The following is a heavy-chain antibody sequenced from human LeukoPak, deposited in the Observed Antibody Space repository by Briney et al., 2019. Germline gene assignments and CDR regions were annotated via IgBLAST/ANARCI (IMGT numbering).Heavy chain of an antibody. Sequence: GGSLRLSCSASGFTFSNYAMHWVRQAPGKGLVWVSRINSDGSSTTYADSVKGRFTISRDNAKNTLYVQMNSLRAEDTAVYYCARVRSGSSAGNYGMDVWGQGTTVTVSS. D-gene: IGHD1-26*01. V-gene: IGHV3-74*01. CDR2: INSDGSST. CDR1: GFTFSNYA. J-gene: IGHJ6*02. CDR3: ARVRSGSSAGNYGMDV.